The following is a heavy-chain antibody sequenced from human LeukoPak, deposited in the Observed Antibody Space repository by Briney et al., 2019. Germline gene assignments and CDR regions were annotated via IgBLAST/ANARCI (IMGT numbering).Heavy chain of an antibody. V-gene: IGHV4-30-4*07. CDR1: GDSISSDGHS. CDR2: IYHSGAA. J-gene: IGHJ5*02. D-gene: IGHD6-13*01. Sequence: TLSLTCGVSGDSISSDGHSWSWIRQPPGKGLEWVGYIYHSGAAYHNPSLKSRLALSVDTSKNQFSLKLSSVTAADTAVYYCARERSSEQLVRPLQRRFDPWSQGTLVTVSS. CDR3: ARERSSEQLVRPLQRRFDP.